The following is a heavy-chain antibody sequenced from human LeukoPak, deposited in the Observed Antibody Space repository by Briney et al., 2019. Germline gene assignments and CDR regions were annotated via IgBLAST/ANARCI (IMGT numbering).Heavy chain of an antibody. V-gene: IGHV4-34*01. CDR3: ARGDIVVVPAAIVAWFDP. Sequence: PSETLSLTCAVYGGSFSGYYWSWIRQPPGKGLEWIGEINHSGSTNYNPSLKSRVTISVDTSKNQFSLKLSSVTAADTAVYYCARGDIVVVPAAIVAWFDPWGQGTLVTVSP. CDR2: INHSGST. J-gene: IGHJ5*02. D-gene: IGHD2-2*02. CDR1: GGSFSGYY.